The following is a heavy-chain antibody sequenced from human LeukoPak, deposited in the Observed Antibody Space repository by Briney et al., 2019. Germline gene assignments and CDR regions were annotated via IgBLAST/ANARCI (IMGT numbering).Heavy chain of an antibody. CDR3: ARRSSDSWWYFFDY. V-gene: IGHV1-18*01. CDR1: AYTFTIYG. D-gene: IGHD2-15*01. J-gene: IGHJ4*02. CDR2: ISAYNDNT. Sequence: ASVKVSCKASAYTFTIYGISWVRQPPGQGHERMGWISAYNDNTNYAQKFQGRVTMTTDTSTSTAYMELRSLRSDDTAVYYCARRSSDSWWYFFDYWGQGTLVTVSS.